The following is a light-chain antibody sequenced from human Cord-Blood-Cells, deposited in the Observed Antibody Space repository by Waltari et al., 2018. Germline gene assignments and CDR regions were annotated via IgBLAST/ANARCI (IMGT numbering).Light chain of an antibody. Sequence: DIQLTQSPSFLSASVGDSVTITCRASQGISSYLAWYQQKPGKAPKLLIYAASTLQSGVPSRFSGSGSGTEFTLTISSLQPEDFATYYCQQLNSYPYTFGQGPSWRSN. J-gene: IGKJ2*01. CDR2: AAS. CDR3: QQLNSYPYT. V-gene: IGKV1-9*01. CDR1: QGISSY.